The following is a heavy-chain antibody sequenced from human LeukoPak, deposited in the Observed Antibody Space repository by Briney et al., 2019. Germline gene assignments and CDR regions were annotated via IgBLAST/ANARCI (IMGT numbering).Heavy chain of an antibody. CDR3: AGDRIYYYYYYGMDV. CDR1: GGSISSGGYY. J-gene: IGHJ6*02. CDR2: IYYSGST. D-gene: IGHD2/OR15-2a*01. V-gene: IGHV4-31*03. Sequence: SETLSLTCTVSGGSISSGGYYWSWIRQHPGKGLEWIGYIYYSGSTYYNPSLKSRVTISVDTSKNQFSLKLSSVTAADTAVYYCAGDRIYYYYYYGMDVWGQGTTVTVSS.